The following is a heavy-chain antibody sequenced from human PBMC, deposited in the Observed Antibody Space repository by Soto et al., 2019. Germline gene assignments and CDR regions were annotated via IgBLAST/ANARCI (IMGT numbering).Heavy chain of an antibody. J-gene: IGHJ3*02. CDR3: ARELEGGVFDI. D-gene: IGHD2-8*02. V-gene: IGHV4-30-4*01. CDR2: LSYTGST. Sequence: SETLSLTGTVSGSPVRYAFSYWTWIRHPPGKGPEWMGYLSYTGSTYYNPSLRNRATISVDESSNLLSLRLSSVTAADTAVYYCARELEGGVFDIWGRGTLVTVSS. CDR1: GSPVRYAFSY.